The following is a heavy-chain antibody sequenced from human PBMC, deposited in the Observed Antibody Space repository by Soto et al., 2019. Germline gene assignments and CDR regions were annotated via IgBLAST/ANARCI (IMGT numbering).Heavy chain of an antibody. CDR3: ARIQEDYYYGSGSLTRLGWFDP. J-gene: IGHJ5*02. CDR2: IFSNDEK. V-gene: IGHV2-26*01. CDR1: GFSLSNARMG. D-gene: IGHD3-10*01. Sequence: QVTLKESGPVLVKPTETLTLTCTVSGFSLSNARMGVSWNRQPPGKALEWLAHIFSNDEKSYSTSLKSRLTISKDTSKSQVVLTMTNMDPVDTATYYCARIQEDYYYGSGSLTRLGWFDPWGQGTLVTVSS.